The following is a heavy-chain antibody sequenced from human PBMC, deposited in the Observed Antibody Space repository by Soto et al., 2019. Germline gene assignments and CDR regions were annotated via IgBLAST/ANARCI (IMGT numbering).Heavy chain of an antibody. J-gene: IGHJ4*02. V-gene: IGHV3-23*01. D-gene: IGHD5-12*01. Sequence: GGSLRLSCAASEFTFSSYAMSWVRQAPGKGLEWVSAISGSGGSTYYADSVKGRFTISRDNSKNTLYLQMNSLRAEDTAVYYCAKDRSGYEKPPDYWGQGTLVTVSS. CDR1: EFTFSSYA. CDR2: ISGSGGST. CDR3: AKDRSGYEKPPDY.